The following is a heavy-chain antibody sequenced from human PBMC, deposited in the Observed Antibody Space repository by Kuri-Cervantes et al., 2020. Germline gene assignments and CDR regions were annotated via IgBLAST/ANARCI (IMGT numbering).Heavy chain of an antibody. Sequence: GGSLRLSCAASGFTFSSYWMHWVRQAPGKGLVWVSRINSDGSSTSYADSVKGRFTISRDNSRNTLYLQMNSLRAEDTAVYHCARVFDTYYMDVWGKGTTVTVSS. V-gene: IGHV3-74*01. J-gene: IGHJ6*03. CDR2: INSDGSST. D-gene: IGHD3-10*02. CDR3: ARVFDTYYMDV. CDR1: GFTFSSYW.